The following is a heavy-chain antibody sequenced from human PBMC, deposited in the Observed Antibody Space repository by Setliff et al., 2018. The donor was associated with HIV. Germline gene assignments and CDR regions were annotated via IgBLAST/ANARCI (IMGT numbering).Heavy chain of an antibody. CDR3: ARSGYGFDI. D-gene: IGHD3-10*01. V-gene: IGHV4-34*01. Sequence: PSETLSLTCAVYGGSFSGYYWSWIRQPPGKGLEWIGEINHSGSTNYNPSPKSRVTISVDMSKNQFSLRLTSVTAADTAVYYCARSGYGFDIWGLGTMVTVSS. CDR2: INHSGST. J-gene: IGHJ3*02. CDR1: GGSFSGYY.